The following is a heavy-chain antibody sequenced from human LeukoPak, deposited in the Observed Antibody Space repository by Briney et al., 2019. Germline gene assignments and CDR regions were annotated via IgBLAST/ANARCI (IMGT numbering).Heavy chain of an antibody. J-gene: IGHJ4*02. Sequence: SETLSLTCAVYGGAFSGYYWSWIRQPPGKGLEWIGEINHSGSTNYNPSLKSRVTISVDTSKNQFSLKLSSVTAEDTDVYYCPSGRPLSVTGGYYFDDWGQGTRVTVSS. CDR3: PSGRPLSVTGGYYFDD. CDR1: GGAFSGYY. V-gene: IGHV4-34*01. D-gene: IGHD3-10*01. CDR2: INHSGST.